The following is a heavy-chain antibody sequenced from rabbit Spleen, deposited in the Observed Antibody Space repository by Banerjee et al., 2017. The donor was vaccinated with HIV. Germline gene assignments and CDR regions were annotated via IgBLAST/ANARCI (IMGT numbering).Heavy chain of an antibody. Sequence: ELVESGGGLVQPGESLKLSCKASGIDFNNYGISWVRQAPGKGLEWIAFIYPGIGKTYYASSVKGRFTVSSDNAQNTVFLQMTSLTASDTATYFCARSNSGDYKWGFDPWGQGTLVTVS. D-gene: IGHD1-1*01. J-gene: IGHJ2*01. V-gene: IGHV1S47*01. CDR3: ARSNSGDYKWGFDP. CDR2: IYPGIGKT. CDR1: GIDFNNYG.